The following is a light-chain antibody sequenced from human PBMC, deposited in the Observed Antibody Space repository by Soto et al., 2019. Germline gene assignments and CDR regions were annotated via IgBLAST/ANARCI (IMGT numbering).Light chain of an antibody. J-gene: IGLJ2*01. CDR2: EVF. V-gene: IGLV2-14*01. CDR1: SSEVGGYNY. Sequence: QSVLTQPASVSGSPGQSITISCTGTSSEVGGYNYASWYHHNPGKVPKLMIYEVFRRPSGISDRFSGSKSGNTASLTISGLQAEDEADYYCCSYTTTSTFVFGGGTKVTVL. CDR3: CSYTTTSTFV.